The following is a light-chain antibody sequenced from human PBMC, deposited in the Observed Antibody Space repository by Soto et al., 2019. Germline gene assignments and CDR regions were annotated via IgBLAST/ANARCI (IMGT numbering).Light chain of an antibody. Sequence: SYELTQPPSVSVAPGKTARITCGGNNIGSKGVHWYQQKPGQAPVLVIYYNTDRPSGIPERFSGSNSGSTATLTISRVEAGDEADYYCQVWDSSNDHVIFGGGTKLTVL. CDR1: NIGSKG. CDR3: QVWDSSNDHVI. CDR2: YNT. V-gene: IGLV3-21*04. J-gene: IGLJ2*01.